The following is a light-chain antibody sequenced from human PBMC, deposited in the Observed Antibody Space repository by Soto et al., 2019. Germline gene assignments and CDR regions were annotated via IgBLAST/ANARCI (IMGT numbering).Light chain of an antibody. V-gene: IGKV4-1*01. Sequence: DIVMTQSPDSLAVYLGERATINCKSSQIVLYSSTNKNYLAWYQQKAGQPPKLLIYLESTRESGVPDRISGSGSGTDFTLTISSLQAEEVAVYYCQQYYSSPRTFGQGTKLEIK. CDR1: QIVLYSSTNKNY. J-gene: IGKJ2*01. CDR2: LES. CDR3: QQYYSSPRT.